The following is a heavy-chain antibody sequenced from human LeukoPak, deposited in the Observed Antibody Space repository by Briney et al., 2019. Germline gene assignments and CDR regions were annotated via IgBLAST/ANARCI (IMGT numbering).Heavy chain of an antibody. CDR3: AKDGGEGAES. CDR1: GGSINNGY. D-gene: IGHD3-16*01. Sequence: SDTLSVSCTVSGGSINNGYWSWVRQLPGKRLEWIGYLHNGGSTIYNPSLTSRVTMSVDPSNNQFSLKLSSVTAADTAVYSCAKDGGEGAESWGQGTLVTVSS. V-gene: IGHV4-59*01. CDR2: LHNGGST. J-gene: IGHJ4*02.